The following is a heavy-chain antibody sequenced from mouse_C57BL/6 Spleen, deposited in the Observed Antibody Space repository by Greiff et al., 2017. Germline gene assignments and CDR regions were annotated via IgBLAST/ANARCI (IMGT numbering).Heavy chain of an antibody. Sequence: VQLQQPGAELVKPGASVKMSCKASGYTFTSYWITWVKQRPGQGLEWIGDIYPGSGSTNYNEKFKSKATLTVDTSSSTAYMQLSSLTSEDSAVYYGARGPHNYGSSAVEYWGQGASVTVSS. J-gene: IGHJ4*01. CDR2: IYPGSGST. CDR3: ARGPHNYGSSAVEY. CDR1: GYTFTSYW. D-gene: IGHD1-1*01. V-gene: IGHV1-55*01.